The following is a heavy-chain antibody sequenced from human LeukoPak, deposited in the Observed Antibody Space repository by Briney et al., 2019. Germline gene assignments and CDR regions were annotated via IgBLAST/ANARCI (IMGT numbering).Heavy chain of an antibody. J-gene: IGHJ4*02. V-gene: IGHV1-18*01. CDR2: ISAYNGNT. CDR1: GYTFTSYG. D-gene: IGHD2-21*01. CDR3: ARVSGGGDCFDY. Sequence: ASVTVSCTASGYTFTSYGISWVRQAPGQGLEWMGWISAYNGNTNYAQKLQGRATMTTDTSTSTAYMELRSLRSDDTAVYYCARVSGGGDCFDYWGQGTLVTVSS.